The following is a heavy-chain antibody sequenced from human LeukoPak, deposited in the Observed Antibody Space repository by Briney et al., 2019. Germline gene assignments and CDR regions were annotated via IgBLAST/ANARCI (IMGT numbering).Heavy chain of an antibody. CDR2: ISGSGGST. J-gene: IGHJ5*02. CDR1: GFTFSSYA. CDR3: ASLSSSWEGNWFDP. Sequence: GGSLRLSCAASGFTFSSYAMSWVRQAPGKGLEWVSAISGSGGSTYYADSAKGRFTISRDNSKNTPYLQMNSLRAEDTAVYYCASLSSSWEGNWFDPWGQGTLVTVSS. V-gene: IGHV3-23*01. D-gene: IGHD6-13*01.